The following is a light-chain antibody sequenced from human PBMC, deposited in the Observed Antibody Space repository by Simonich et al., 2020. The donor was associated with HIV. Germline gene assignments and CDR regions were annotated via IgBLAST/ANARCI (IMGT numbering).Light chain of an antibody. J-gene: IGKJ4*01. CDR1: QSISSN. CDR2: GAS. V-gene: IGKV3D-15*01. Sequence: EIVMTQSQATLSVSPGERATLSCRASQSISSNLAWYQQKPGQAPRLLIYGASTRATGIPARFSGSGSGTEFTLTISSLQSEDFAVYYCQQYSNWPLTFGGGTKVEIK. CDR3: QQYSNWPLT.